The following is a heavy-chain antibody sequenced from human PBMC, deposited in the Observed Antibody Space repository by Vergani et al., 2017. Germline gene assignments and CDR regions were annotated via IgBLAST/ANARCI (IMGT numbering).Heavy chain of an antibody. CDR2: ICYSGST. CDR3: ARYSSSWLDYFDY. D-gene: IGHD6-13*01. Sequence: QVQLQESGPGLVKPSETLSLTCTVSGGSISSYYWSWIRQPPGKGLEWIGYICYSGSTNYNPSLKSRVTISVDTSKNQFSLKLSSVTAADTAVYYCARYSSSWLDYFDYWGQGTLVTVSS. V-gene: IGHV4-59*01. CDR1: GGSISSYY. J-gene: IGHJ4*02.